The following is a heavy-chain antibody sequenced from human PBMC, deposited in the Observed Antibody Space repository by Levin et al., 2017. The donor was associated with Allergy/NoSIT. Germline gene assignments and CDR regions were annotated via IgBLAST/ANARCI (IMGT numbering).Heavy chain of an antibody. CDR2: INAGNGNT. V-gene: IGHV1-3*01. CDR3: ARGAGPQPYAFDI. Sequence: GGSLRLSCKASGYTFTSYAMHWVRQAPGQRLEWMGWINAGNGNTKYSQKFQGRVTITRDTSASTAYMELSSLRSEDTAVYYCARGAGPQPYAFDIWGQGTMVTVSS. CDR1: GYTFTSYA. J-gene: IGHJ3*02. D-gene: IGHD6-19*01.